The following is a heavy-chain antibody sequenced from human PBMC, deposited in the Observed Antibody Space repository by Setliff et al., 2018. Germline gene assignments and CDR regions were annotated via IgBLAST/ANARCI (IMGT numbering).Heavy chain of an antibody. Sequence: SETLSLTCAVSGASIRNNYYWGWIRQSPGTGLEWIGSIYNRGSTFYIPSLKSRVTISVDTAQNYFSLRLTSVTAADAAVYYCARTGTYRYFEYWGQGALVTVSS. CDR3: ARTGTYRYFEY. V-gene: IGHV4-39*01. J-gene: IGHJ4*02. D-gene: IGHD1-1*01. CDR1: GASIRNNYY. CDR2: IYNRGST.